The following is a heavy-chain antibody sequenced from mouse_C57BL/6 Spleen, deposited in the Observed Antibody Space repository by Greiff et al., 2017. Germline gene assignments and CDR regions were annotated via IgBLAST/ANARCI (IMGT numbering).Heavy chain of an antibody. J-gene: IGHJ1*03. Sequence: EVKLMESEGGLVQPGSSMKLSCTASGFTFSDYYMAWVRQVPEKGLEWVANINYDGSSTYYLDSLKSRFIISRDNAKNILYLQMSSLKSEDTATYYCARDGRTGYFDVWGTGTTVTVSS. V-gene: IGHV5-16*01. CDR2: INYDGSST. D-gene: IGHD4-1*01. CDR3: ARDGRTGYFDV. CDR1: GFTFSDYY.